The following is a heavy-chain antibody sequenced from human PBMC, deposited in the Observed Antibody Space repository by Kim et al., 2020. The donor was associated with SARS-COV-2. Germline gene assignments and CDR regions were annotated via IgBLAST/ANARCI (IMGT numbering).Heavy chain of an antibody. CDR1: GGSISSGSYY. D-gene: IGHD3-10*01. Sequence: SETLSLTCTVSGGSISSGSYYWSWIRQPAGKGLEWIGRIYTSGSTNYNPSLKSRVTISVDTSKNQFSLKLSSVTAADTAEYYCARESVARANLWLGELYTWGQGTLVTVSS. V-gene: IGHV4-61*02. CDR3: ARESVARANLWLGELYT. J-gene: IGHJ5*02. CDR2: IYTSGST.